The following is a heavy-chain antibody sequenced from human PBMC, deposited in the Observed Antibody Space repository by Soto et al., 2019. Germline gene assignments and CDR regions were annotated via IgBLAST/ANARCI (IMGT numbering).Heavy chain of an antibody. CDR1: GFTFSSYA. J-gene: IGHJ4*02. D-gene: IGHD5-12*01. CDR2: ISGSGGST. V-gene: IGHV3-23*01. Sequence: EVQLLESGGGLVQPGGSLRLSCAASGFTFSSYAMSWVRQAPGKGLEWVSAISGSGGSTYYADSVKCRFTISRDNSKNTLYLQMNSLRSEDTAVYYCAKDEVVATTLGFDYWGQGTLVTVS. CDR3: AKDEVVATTLGFDY.